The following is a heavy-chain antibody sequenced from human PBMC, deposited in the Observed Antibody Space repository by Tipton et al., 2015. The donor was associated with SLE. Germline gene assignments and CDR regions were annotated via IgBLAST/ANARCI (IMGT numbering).Heavy chain of an antibody. D-gene: IGHD3-10*01. V-gene: IGHV3-48*03. J-gene: IGHJ1*01. CDR3: AGEYYYGSV. CDR2: ISRSTKDI. Sequence: SLRLSCAASGFSFDRYAMNWVRQAPGKGLEWVSYISRSTKDIYYADSVKGRFTISRDNAKNSLYLQMNSLRVEDTGVYYCAGEYYYGSVWGQGTLVTVSS. CDR1: GFSFDRYA.